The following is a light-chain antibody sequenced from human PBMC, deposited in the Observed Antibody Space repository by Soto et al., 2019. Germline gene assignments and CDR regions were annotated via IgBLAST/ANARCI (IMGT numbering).Light chain of an antibody. V-gene: IGKV3-15*01. CDR3: QQYNNWPRT. CDR2: GAS. CDR1: QSVSSN. Sequence: EIVMTQSPATLSVSPGARATLSCRARQSVSSNVAWYQQKPGQAPSLLIYGASTRAPGIPARFSGSGSGTECTITISSLQSEDCAVYYCQQYNNWPRTFGQGTRLEI. J-gene: IGKJ5*01.